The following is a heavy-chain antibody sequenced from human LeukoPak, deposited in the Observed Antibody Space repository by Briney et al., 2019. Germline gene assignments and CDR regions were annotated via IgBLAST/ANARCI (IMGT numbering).Heavy chain of an antibody. CDR3: ATYDATVTKGFDI. V-gene: IGHV4-4*02. D-gene: IGHD4-17*01. CDR2: IYHSGST. J-gene: IGHJ3*02. Sequence: SGTLSLTCAVSGGSISSSNWWSWVRQPPGKGLEWIGEIYHSGSTNYNPSLKSRVTISVDKSKNQFSLKLSSVTAADTAVYYCATYDATVTKGFDIWGQGTMVTVSS. CDR1: GGSISSSNW.